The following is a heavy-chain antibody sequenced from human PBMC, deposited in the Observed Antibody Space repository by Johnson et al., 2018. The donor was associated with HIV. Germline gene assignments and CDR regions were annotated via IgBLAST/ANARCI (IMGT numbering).Heavy chain of an antibody. CDR1: GFTVSSNY. CDR2: LYSGGST. Sequence: VQLVESGGGLIQPGGSLRLSCAASGFTVSSNYMSWVRQAPGKGLEWVSVLYSGGSTYYADSVTGRFTISRDNSKNTLYLQMNSLRAEDTAVYYCAKDQAVAGRGLFAFDIWGHGTMVTVSS. V-gene: IGHV3-53*01. J-gene: IGHJ3*02. CDR3: AKDQAVAGRGLFAFDI. D-gene: IGHD6-19*01.